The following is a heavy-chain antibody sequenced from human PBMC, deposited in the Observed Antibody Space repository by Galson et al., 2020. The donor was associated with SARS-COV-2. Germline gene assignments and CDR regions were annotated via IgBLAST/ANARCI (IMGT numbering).Heavy chain of an antibody. CDR1: GFTFSSYG. V-gene: IGHV3-33*06. Sequence: GGSLRLSCAASGFTFSSYGMHWVRQAPGKGLEWAAVIWYDGSNKYYADSVKGRFTISRDNSKNTLYLQMNSLRAEDTAVYYCAKGLSWELRAWGQGTLVTVSS. D-gene: IGHD1-26*01. CDR2: IWYDGSNK. J-gene: IGHJ5*02. CDR3: AKGLSWELRA.